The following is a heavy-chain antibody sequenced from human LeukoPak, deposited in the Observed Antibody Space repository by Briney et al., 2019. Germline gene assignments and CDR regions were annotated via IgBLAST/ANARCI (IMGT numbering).Heavy chain of an antibody. Sequence: GGSLRLSCAASGFTFSSYSMNWVRQASGKGLEWLSYIDGGGTITYYAAFEEGRFTISRDNAKNSVYLQMDSLRAEDTAVYYCARDRGYGSGYYFDNWGQGTLVTVSS. CDR1: GFTFSSYS. CDR3: ARDRGYGSGYYFDN. CDR2: IDGGGTIT. V-gene: IGHV3-48*04. J-gene: IGHJ4*02. D-gene: IGHD3-3*01.